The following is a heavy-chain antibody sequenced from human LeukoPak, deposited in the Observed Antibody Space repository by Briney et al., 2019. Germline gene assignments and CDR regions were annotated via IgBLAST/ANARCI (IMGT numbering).Heavy chain of an antibody. CDR2: INHSGST. CDR1: GGSFSGYY. CDR3: ARGRLGWLPISGGILYGMDV. V-gene: IGHV4-34*01. Sequence: SETLSLTCAVYGGSFSGYYWSWIRQPPGKGLEWIGEINHSGSTNYNPSLKSRVTISVDASENQFSLKLSSVTAADTAVYYCARGRLGWLPISGGILYGMDVWGQGTTVTVSS. D-gene: IGHD5-24*01. J-gene: IGHJ6*02.